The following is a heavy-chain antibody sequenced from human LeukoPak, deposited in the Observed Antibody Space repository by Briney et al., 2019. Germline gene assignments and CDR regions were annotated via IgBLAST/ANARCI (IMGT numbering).Heavy chain of an antibody. CDR2: INHSGST. J-gene: IGHJ6*02. CDR3: ARGSHYDFWSGYYGSYYYYYGMDV. CDR1: GGSFSGYY. V-gene: IGHV4-34*01. Sequence: SETLSLTCAVYGGSFSGYYWSWIRQPPGKGLEWIGEINHSGSTNYNPSLKGRVTISVDTSKNQFSLKLSSVTAADTAVYYCARGSHYDFWSGYYGSYYYYYGMDVWGQGTTVTVSS. D-gene: IGHD3-3*01.